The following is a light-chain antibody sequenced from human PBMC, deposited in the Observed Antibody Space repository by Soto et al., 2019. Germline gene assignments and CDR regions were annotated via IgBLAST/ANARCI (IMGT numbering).Light chain of an antibody. Sequence: DIQMTQAPSSLPASVGYRGTITCRASQTIANYLNWYQQRPGKAPNVLISAASTLQTGVPSRFSGSVSGTDVTLTISSLQTEDFATYYCQQSYSTPRTFGQGTKVDIK. CDR1: QTIANY. J-gene: IGKJ1*01. CDR2: AAS. CDR3: QQSYSTPRT. V-gene: IGKV1-39*01.